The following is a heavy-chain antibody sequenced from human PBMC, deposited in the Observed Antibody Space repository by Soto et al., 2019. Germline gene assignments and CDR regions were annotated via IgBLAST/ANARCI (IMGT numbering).Heavy chain of an antibody. CDR1: GGTFSSYA. J-gene: IGHJ5*02. Sequence: ASVKVSCQASGGTFSSYAISWVRQAPGQGLEWMGGIIPIFGTANYAQKFEGRVTITADESTSTAYKELSSLRSEDTAVYYCARGGWLQPNNWFDPWGQGTLVTVTS. CDR2: IIPIFGTA. V-gene: IGHV1-69*13. CDR3: ARGGWLQPNNWFDP. D-gene: IGHD5-12*01.